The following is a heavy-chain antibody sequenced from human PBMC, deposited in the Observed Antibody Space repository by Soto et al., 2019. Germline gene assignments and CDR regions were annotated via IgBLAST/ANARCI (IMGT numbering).Heavy chain of an antibody. J-gene: IGHJ4*02. Sequence: QVQLVQSGAEVKKPGASVKVSCKASGYTFTSYGISWVRQAPGQGLEWMGWISAYNGDTNYAQKLQGRVTMTTDTSTSTAYMELRSLRSDDTAVYYCALVVPAALRLPQYDYWGQGTLVTVSS. V-gene: IGHV1-18*01. CDR1: GYTFTSYG. CDR2: ISAYNGDT. CDR3: ALVVPAALRLPQYDY. D-gene: IGHD2-2*02.